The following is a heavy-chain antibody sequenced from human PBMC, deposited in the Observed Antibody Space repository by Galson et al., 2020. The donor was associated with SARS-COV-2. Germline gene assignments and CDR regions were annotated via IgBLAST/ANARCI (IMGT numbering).Heavy chain of an antibody. J-gene: IGHJ6*03. Sequence: ESLKISCASSGFTFSSYSMNWVRHAPGKGLEWVSYISSSSSTIYYADSVKGRFTISRDNAKNSLYLQMNSLRAEDTAVYYCARAPDYYYCDMDVWGKGTTVTISS. V-gene: IGHV3-48*01. CDR1: GFTFSSYS. CDR3: ARAPDYYYCDMDV. CDR2: ISSSSSTI.